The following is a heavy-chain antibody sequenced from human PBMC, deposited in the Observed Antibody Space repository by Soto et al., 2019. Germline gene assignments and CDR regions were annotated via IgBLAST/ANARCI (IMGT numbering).Heavy chain of an antibody. CDR3: ARSHHDFGSGYSIPYHYGMEV. CDR2: IKQDGSEK. Sequence: PGGSLRLSCAASGFTFSSYWMSWVRQAPGKGLEWVANIKQDGSEKYYVDSVKGRFTISRDNAKNSLYLQMNSLRAEDTAVYYCARSHHDFGSGYSIPYHYGMEVWHQGTTVTFSS. CDR1: GFTFSSYW. V-gene: IGHV3-7*01. J-gene: IGHJ6*02. D-gene: IGHD3-3*01.